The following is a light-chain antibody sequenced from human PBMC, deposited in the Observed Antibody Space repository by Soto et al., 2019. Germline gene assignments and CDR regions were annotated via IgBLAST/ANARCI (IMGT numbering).Light chain of an antibody. J-gene: IGKJ4*01. CDR2: DTS. V-gene: IGKV3-15*01. CDR3: QQYNNWLT. CDR1: QSVSIH. Sequence: ETVMTQSPGTLSVSLGERDTLSCRASQSVSIHLACYQQKPGQAPRLLIYDTSTRATGIPARFSGSGSGTEFTLTISSLQSEDFAVYYCQQYNNWLTFGGGTKVDI.